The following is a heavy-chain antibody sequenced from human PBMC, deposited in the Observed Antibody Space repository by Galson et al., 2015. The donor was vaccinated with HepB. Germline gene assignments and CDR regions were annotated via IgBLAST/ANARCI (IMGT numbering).Heavy chain of an antibody. J-gene: IGHJ4*02. CDR1: GFTFSSYS. Sequence: SLRLSCAASGFTFSSYSMNWVRQAPGKGLEWVSYISSSSSTIYYADSVKGRFTISRDNAKNSLYLQMNSLRAEDTAVYYCARDRGWGQWLATGADYWGQGTLVTVSS. V-gene: IGHV3-48*01. D-gene: IGHD6-19*01. CDR2: ISSSSSTI. CDR3: ARDRGWGQWLATGADY.